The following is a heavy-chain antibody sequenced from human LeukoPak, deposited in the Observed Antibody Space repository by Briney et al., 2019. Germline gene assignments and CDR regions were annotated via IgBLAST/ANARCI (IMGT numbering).Heavy chain of an antibody. Sequence: PGXGXGXVSRINSDGSSTSYADSVKGRFTISSDNAKNTLYLQMNSLRAEDTAVYYCARGIPRDPSITTRWGQGTLVTVSS. V-gene: IGHV3-74*01. CDR3: ARGIPRDPSITTR. J-gene: IGHJ4*02. D-gene: IGHD3-3*01. CDR2: INSDGSST.